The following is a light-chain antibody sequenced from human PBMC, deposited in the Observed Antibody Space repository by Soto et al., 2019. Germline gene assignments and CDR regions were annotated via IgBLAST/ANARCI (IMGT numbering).Light chain of an antibody. CDR3: QQYGNSPYT. Sequence: EIVLTQSPGTLSLSPGERATLSCRASQSVSSSYLAWYQQKPGQDPRLLIYGASSRTTGIPDRLSGSGSGTDFPLTIGRLEPEDFAVYCCQQYGNSPYTFGQGTKLEIK. CDR1: QSVSSSY. CDR2: GAS. J-gene: IGKJ2*01. V-gene: IGKV3-20*01.